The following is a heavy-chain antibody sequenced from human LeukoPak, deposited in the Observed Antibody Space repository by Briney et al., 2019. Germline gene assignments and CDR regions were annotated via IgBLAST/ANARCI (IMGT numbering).Heavy chain of an antibody. D-gene: IGHD2-15*01. CDR2: ISAYNGNT. Sequence: ASVKVSCKASGYTFTSYGISWVRQAPGQGLEWMEWISAYNGNTNYAQKLQGRVTMTTDTSTSTAYMELRSLRSDDTAVYYCARDRVYCSGGSCYLDYWGQGTLVTVSS. CDR3: ARDRVYCSGGSCYLDY. V-gene: IGHV1-18*01. CDR1: GYTFTSYG. J-gene: IGHJ4*02.